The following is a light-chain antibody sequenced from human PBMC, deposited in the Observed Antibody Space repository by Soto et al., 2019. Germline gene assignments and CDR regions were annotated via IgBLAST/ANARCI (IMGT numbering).Light chain of an antibody. Sequence: AIQMTQSASSLSASVGDRVTITCRATQDIRHELGWYQQKPGKAPKVLIYGASSLQSGVPSRFSGSGSGTDFTLTISSLQPEDFATYYCLQDHNYPLTFGQGTKVEIK. V-gene: IGKV1-6*01. CDR3: LQDHNYPLT. CDR2: GAS. CDR1: QDIRHE. J-gene: IGKJ1*01.